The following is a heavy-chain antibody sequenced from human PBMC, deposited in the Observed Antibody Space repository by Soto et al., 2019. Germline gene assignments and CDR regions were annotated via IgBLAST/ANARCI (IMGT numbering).Heavy chain of an antibody. V-gene: IGHV4-59*01. Sequence: QVQLQESGPGLVKPSETLSLTCTVSGGSISSYYWSWIRQPPGKGLEWIGYIYYSGSTNYNPSLKSRVTIPGDTSKNQFSLKLSSVTAADTAVYYCAREVTLETTGRYYYYYGMDVWGQGTTVTVSS. D-gene: IGHD2-21*02. CDR3: AREVTLETTGRYYYYYGMDV. CDR2: IYYSGST. CDR1: GGSISSYY. J-gene: IGHJ6*02.